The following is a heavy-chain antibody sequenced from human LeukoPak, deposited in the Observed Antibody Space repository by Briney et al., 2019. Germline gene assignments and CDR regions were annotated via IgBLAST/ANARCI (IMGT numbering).Heavy chain of an antibody. V-gene: IGHV4-39*01. Sequence: SETLSLTCTVSGGSTSSSSYYWGWLRQPPGKGLEWIGSIYYSGSTYYNPSLKSRVTISVDTSKNQFSLKLSSVTAADTAVYYCARRTYYYGSGISSEAFDIWGQGTMVTVSS. J-gene: IGHJ3*02. D-gene: IGHD3-10*01. CDR2: IYYSGST. CDR1: GGSTSSSSYY. CDR3: ARRTYYYGSGISSEAFDI.